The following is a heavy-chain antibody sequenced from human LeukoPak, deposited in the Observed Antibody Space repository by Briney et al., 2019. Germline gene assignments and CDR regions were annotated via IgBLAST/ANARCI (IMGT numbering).Heavy chain of an antibody. D-gene: IGHD6-13*01. J-gene: IGHJ1*01. CDR2: IYYSGST. CDR3: ARGGASGSRYGYFQY. CDR1: GGSIYSSSDY. Sequence: SETLSLTCTVSGGSIYSSSDYWGWIRQPPGKGLEWIGSIYYSGSTYYNPSLQSRVTMSVDTSKNQFSLKLSSVTAADTAVYYCARGGASGSRYGYFQYWGQGTLVTVSS. V-gene: IGHV4-39*01.